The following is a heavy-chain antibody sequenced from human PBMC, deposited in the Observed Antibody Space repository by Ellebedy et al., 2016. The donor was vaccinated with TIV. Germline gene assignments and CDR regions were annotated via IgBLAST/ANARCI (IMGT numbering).Heavy chain of an antibody. CDR2: ISAYNGNT. D-gene: IGHD6-6*01. V-gene: IGHV1-18*01. CDR3: ARKGPYSSFNDY. Sequence: ASVKVSCXASGYTFTSYGISWVRQAPGQGLEWMGWISAYNGNTNYAQKFQGRVTITADESTSTAYMELSSLRSEDTAVYYCARKGPYSSFNDYWGQGTLVTVSS. CDR1: GYTFTSYG. J-gene: IGHJ4*02.